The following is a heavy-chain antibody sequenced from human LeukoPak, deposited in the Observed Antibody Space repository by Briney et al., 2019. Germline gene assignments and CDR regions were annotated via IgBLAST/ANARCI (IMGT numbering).Heavy chain of an antibody. Sequence: GGSLRLSCAASGFTVSSNYMSWVRQAPGKGLEWVSVIYSGGSTYCADSVKGRFTISRDNAKNSLYLQMNSLRAEDTAVYYCARDYHYYMDVWGKGTTVTISS. CDR2: IYSGGST. V-gene: IGHV3-53*01. CDR1: GFTVSSNY. J-gene: IGHJ6*03. CDR3: ARDYHYYMDV.